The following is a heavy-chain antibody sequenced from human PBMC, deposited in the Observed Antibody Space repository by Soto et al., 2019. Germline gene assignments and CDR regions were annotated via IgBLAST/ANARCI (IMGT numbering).Heavy chain of an antibody. Sequence: SPTLSLTCALSGDSVSSNSAAWNWIRQSPSRGLERLGRTYFRSQWYNDFALSVKSRITITPDTSKNQFSLQLNSVTPEDTAVYYCAREGGGSTWYPIGVRYSFCAMDVSCPGLTLTV. CDR2: TYFRSQWYN. CDR3: AREGGGSTWYPIGVRYSFCAMDV. V-gene: IGHV6-1*01. D-gene: IGHD6-13*01. CDR1: GDSVSSNSAA. J-gene: IGHJ6*02.